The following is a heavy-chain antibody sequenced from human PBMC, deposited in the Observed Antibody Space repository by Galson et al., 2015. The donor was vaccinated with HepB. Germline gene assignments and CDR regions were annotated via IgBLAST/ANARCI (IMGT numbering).Heavy chain of an antibody. D-gene: IGHD6-19*01. CDR1: GFIFSNYA. Sequence: SLRLSCAGSGFIFSNYALSWVRQAPGKGLQWVSGISGDTYGTYYADSVKGRFTISRDNSNSRLYLQMTSVTAGDTATYYCAKGRGWYTGFDSWGQGALVTVSS. J-gene: IGHJ4*02. V-gene: IGHV3-23*01. CDR3: AKGRGWYTGFDS. CDR2: ISGDTYGT.